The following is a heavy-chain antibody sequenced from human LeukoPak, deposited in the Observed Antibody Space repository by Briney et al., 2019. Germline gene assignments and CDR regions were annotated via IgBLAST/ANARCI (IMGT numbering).Heavy chain of an antibody. CDR2: ISWNSGNI. CDR3: AKGVNAVWHYYMDV. J-gene: IGHJ6*03. V-gene: IGHV3-9*01. CDR1: GFNFDDYG. Sequence: PGGSLRLSCEAPGFNFDDYGMHWVRQVPGKGLEWVAGISWNSGNIGYADSVKGRFTISRDNAKKSLYLQMNSLRSEDTALYYCAKGVNAVWHYYMDVWGKGTAVTVSS. D-gene: IGHD2-2*01.